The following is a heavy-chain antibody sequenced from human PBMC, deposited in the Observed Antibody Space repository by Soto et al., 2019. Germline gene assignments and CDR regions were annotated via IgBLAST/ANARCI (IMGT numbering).Heavy chain of an antibody. CDR1: GGSISSGGYY. J-gene: IGHJ5*02. V-gene: IGHV4-31*03. D-gene: IGHD2-21*01. CDR3: ARVLLNWFDP. Sequence: SETLSLTCTVSGGSISSGGYYWSWIRQHPGKGLEWIGYIYYSGSTYYNPSLKSRVTISVDTSKNQFSLKLSSVTAADTAVYYCARVLLNWFDPWGQGTLVTVSS. CDR2: IYYSGST.